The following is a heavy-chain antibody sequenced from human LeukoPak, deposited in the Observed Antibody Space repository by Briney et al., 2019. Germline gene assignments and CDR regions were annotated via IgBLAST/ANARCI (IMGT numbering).Heavy chain of an antibody. CDR2: ISVTGT. Sequence: GGSLRLSCAASGFTFSSSAMSWVRQAPGEGLEWVSTISVTGTYYADSVKGRFTISRDNSKNTLYLQMNSLTADDTAIYYCAQIGKRLSLRVDHWGQGTLVTVSS. CDR3: AQIGKRLSLRVDH. CDR1: GFTFSSSA. D-gene: IGHD6-25*01. V-gene: IGHV3-23*01. J-gene: IGHJ4*02.